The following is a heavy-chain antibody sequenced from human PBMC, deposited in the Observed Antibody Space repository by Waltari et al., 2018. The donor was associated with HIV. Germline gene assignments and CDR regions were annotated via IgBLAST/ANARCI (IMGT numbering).Heavy chain of an antibody. CDR3: ARDRHSRGAFEI. CDR1: GFAFSSYS. D-gene: IGHD3-10*01. J-gene: IGHJ3*02. CDR2: ISSSRRTI. Sequence: EEQLVESGGGLVQHGGSMRLSCGAYGFAFSSYSMNWVRQSPGKGLGWVSHISSSRRTIDDADSVKGRFTISRDNGKNSLYLQMNSLRAEDTAVYYCARDRHSRGAFEIWGQGTMVTVSS. V-gene: IGHV3-48*01.